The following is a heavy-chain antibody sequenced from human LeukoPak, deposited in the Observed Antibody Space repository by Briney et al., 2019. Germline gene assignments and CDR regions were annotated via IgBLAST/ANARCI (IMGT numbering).Heavy chain of an antibody. CDR3: AKGGHFDF. CDR2: ISGSGGNT. CDR1: GFTFSTFF. Sequence: GGSLRLSCVASGFTFSTFFMTWVRRAPGKGLEWVSAISGSGGNTYYPDSVKGRFTISRDNSKNTLYLQMNNLRAEDTALYHCAKGGHFDFWGQGALVTVSS. J-gene: IGHJ4*02. V-gene: IGHV3-23*01. D-gene: IGHD6-25*01.